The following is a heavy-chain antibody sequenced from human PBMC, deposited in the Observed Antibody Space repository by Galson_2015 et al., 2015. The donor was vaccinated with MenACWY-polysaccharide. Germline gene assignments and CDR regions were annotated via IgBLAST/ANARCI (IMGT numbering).Heavy chain of an antibody. CDR1: GFTFDDYA. V-gene: IGHV3-9*01. Sequence: SLRLSCAASGFTFDDYAMHWVRQAPGKGLEWVSGISWNSGSIGYADSVKGRFTISRDNAKNSLYLQMNSLRAEDTALYYCAKEGTAHYYDSSGYYYDLWGRGTLVTVSS. D-gene: IGHD3-22*01. CDR3: AKEGTAHYYDSSGYYYDL. J-gene: IGHJ2*01. CDR2: ISWNSGSI.